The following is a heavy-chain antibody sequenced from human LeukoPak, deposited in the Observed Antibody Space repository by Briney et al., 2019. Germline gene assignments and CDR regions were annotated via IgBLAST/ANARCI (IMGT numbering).Heavy chain of an antibody. V-gene: IGHV3-21*04. J-gene: IGHJ4*02. CDR1: GFTFSSYS. Sequence: GGSLRISCAASGFTFSSYSMNWVRQAPGKGLEWVSSISSSSSYIYYADSVKGRFIISRDNAKNSLYLQMNSLRAEDTAVYYCAKRHGGNDEDPIDYWGQGTLVTVSS. D-gene: IGHD4-23*01. CDR3: AKRHGGNDEDPIDY. CDR2: ISSSSSYI.